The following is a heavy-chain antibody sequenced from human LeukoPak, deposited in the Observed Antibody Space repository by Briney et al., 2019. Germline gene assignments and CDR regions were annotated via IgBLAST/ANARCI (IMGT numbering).Heavy chain of an antibody. CDR2: IYYSGNK. CDR3: AGLANQNSGWYQAYYYYYMDV. D-gene: IGHD6-19*01. J-gene: IGHJ6*03. CDR1: GASITSSSYY. V-gene: IGHV4-39*01. Sequence: PSETLSLTCTVSGASITSSSYYWGWIRQPPGKGLEYIGTIYYSGNKYYNPSLSSRVTISVDTSKNQFSLRLYSVTAADTAVYYCAGLANQNSGWYQAYYYYYMDVWGKGTTVTISS.